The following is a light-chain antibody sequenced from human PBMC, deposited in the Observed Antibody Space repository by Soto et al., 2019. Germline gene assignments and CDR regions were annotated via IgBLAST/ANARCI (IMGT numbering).Light chain of an antibody. CDR3: CSYAGTYTLT. J-gene: IGLJ2*01. V-gene: IGLV2-11*01. Sequence: QSALTQPRSVSGSPGQSVTISCTGTSSDVGGYNFVSWYQHHPGKAPKLMICDVTQRPSGVPDRFSGSKSGNTASLTISGLQAEDEADYYCCSYAGTYTLTFGGGTKVTVL. CDR2: DVT. CDR1: SSDVGGYNF.